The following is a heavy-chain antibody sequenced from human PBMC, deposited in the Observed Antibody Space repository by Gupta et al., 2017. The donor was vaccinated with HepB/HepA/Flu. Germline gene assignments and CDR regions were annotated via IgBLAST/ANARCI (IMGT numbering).Heavy chain of an antibody. CDR2: IYYSGST. J-gene: IGHJ4*02. V-gene: IGHV4-39*01. CDR3: ARQGYSSGGFDY. D-gene: IGHD6-19*01. CDR1: GGSLSSSSYY. Sequence: QLQLQESGPGLVKPSETLSLTCTVSGGSLSSSSYYWGWIRQPPGKGLEWIGSIYYSGSTYYNPSLKSRVTISVDTSKNQFSLKLSSVTAADTAVYYCARQGYSSGGFDYWGQGTLVTVSS.